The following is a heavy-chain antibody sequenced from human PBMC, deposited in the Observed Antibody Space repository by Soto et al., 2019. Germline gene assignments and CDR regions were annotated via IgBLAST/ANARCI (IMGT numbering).Heavy chain of an antibody. CDR2: FYDSGST. CDR1: GGSVSSGSFY. J-gene: IGHJ6*02. D-gene: IGHD5-12*01. Sequence: TSETLSLTCTVSGGSVSSGSFYWSWIRRPPGKGLEWIGYFYDSGSTNYNPSLGSRVTMSVDTSKNQFSLKLSSVTAADTAVYYCAASAPPATNYYYAMDVWGQGTTVTVSS. CDR3: AASAPPATNYYYAMDV. V-gene: IGHV4-61*01.